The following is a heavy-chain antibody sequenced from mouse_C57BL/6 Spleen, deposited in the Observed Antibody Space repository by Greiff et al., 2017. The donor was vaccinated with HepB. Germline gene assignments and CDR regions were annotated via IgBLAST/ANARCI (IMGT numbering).Heavy chain of an antibody. CDR3: ARMARTIN. V-gene: IGHV5-6-3*01. CDR1: GLTFSSYG. Sequence: EVQLVESGGGLVQPGGSLKLSCAASGLTFSSYGMSWVRQTPDKRRELVATINSNGGSTYYPDSVKGRFNMSRNNDKNTLYLKMSSLKSEDTAMYYCARMARTINWGQGTTLTVSA. CDR2: INSNGGST. J-gene: IGHJ2*01.